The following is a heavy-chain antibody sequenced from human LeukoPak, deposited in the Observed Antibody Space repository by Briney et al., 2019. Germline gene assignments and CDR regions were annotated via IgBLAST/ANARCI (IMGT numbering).Heavy chain of an antibody. V-gene: IGHV4-61*02. CDR1: GDSISSGSYY. D-gene: IGHD3-22*01. J-gene: IGHJ4*02. CDR2: IYTSGST. CDR3: AREEYYSDNSGYYPDF. Sequence: SETLSLTCTVSGDSISSGSYYWSWIRQPAGKGLEWIGRIYTSGSTNYNPPLKSRVTISVDTSKNQFSLKLSSVTAADTAVYYCAREEYYSDNSGYYPDFWGQGTLVTVSS.